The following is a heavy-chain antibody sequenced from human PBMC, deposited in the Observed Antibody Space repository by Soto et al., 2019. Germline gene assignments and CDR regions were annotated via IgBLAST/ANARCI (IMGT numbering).Heavy chain of an antibody. V-gene: IGHV1-69*01. CDR2: IIPYYNTL. Sequence: QAQVVQSGAEVRKPGSSVKLSCKASEGTFNSYAIAWVRQAPGQGLEWMGGIIPYYNTLNYAQKLQDRVTMTADDSTNTVYMELSSLRSDDTAFYFCASGASRWYPYFFDSWAQGTLVTVSS. CDR1: EGTFNSYA. J-gene: IGHJ4*02. D-gene: IGHD6-13*01. CDR3: ASGASRWYPYFFDS.